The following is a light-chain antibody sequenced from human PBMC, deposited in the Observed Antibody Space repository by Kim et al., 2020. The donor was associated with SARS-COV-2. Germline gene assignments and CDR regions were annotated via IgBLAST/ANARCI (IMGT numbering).Light chain of an antibody. V-gene: IGLV1-40*01. J-gene: IGLJ1*01. CDR1: NSNLGAGYD. CDR3: QSFDSSLTMHI. CDR2: ANN. Sequence: QSVLTQPPSVSGAPGQRITISCTGSNSNLGAGYDVHWYQQLPGTAPKLLIYANNNRPSGVRDRVSGYKSDTSASLVITGLQADDEGDYYCQSFDSSLTMHIFGGGTKVTVL.